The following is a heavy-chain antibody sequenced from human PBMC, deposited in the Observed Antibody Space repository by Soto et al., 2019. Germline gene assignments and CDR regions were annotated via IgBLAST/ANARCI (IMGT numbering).Heavy chain of an antibody. CDR3: AKESDALIAAAENWFDP. Sequence: PGGSLRLSCAASGFTFSSYGMHWVRQAPGKGLEWVSAIWYDGSNTYYADSVKGRFTISRDNSKNTLYLQMNSLRAEDTAVYYCAKESDALIAAAENWFDPWGQGTLVTVSS. D-gene: IGHD6-13*01. V-gene: IGHV3-33*06. CDR2: IWYDGSNT. J-gene: IGHJ5*02. CDR1: GFTFSSYG.